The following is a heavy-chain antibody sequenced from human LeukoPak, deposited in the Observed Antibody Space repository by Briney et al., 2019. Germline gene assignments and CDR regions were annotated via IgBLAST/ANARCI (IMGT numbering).Heavy chain of an antibody. CDR1: GGSFSGYY. CDR2: INHSGST. D-gene: IGHD2-21*01. Sequence: PSETLSLTCAVYGGSFSGYYWSWIRQPPGKGLEWIGEINHSGSTNYNPSLKSRVTISVDTSKNQFSLKLSSVTAADTAVYYCASWRLWLPLGPYNWFDPWGQGNLVTVSS. CDR3: ASWRLWLPLGPYNWFDP. V-gene: IGHV4-34*01. J-gene: IGHJ5*02.